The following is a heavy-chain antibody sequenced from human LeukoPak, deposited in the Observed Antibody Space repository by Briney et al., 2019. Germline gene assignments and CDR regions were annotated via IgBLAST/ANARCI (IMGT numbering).Heavy chain of an antibody. V-gene: IGHV5-51*01. CDR2: IYPGDSDT. CDR3: ARPQLYSSGWSYLDP. J-gene: IGHJ5*02. D-gene: IGHD6-19*01. CDR1: GYSFTSDW. Sequence: GESLKISCKGSGYSFTSDWIGWVRQMPGKGLEWMGIIYPGDSDTRYSPSFQGQVTISADKSISTAYLQWSSLKDSDTATYYCARPQLYSSGWSYLDPWGQGTLVTVSS.